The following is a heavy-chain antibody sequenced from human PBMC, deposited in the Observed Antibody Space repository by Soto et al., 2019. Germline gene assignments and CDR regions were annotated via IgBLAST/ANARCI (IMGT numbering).Heavy chain of an antibody. D-gene: IGHD5-18*01. CDR2: IYYSGST. Sequence: SETLSLTCTVSGGSVSIYYGSWFRKPPGKGLEWIGYIYYSGSTNYNPSLKSRVTISVDTSKNQFSLKLSSVTAADTAVYYCARLRIQPKSHQIYYSYYMDVWGKATTVTVSS. V-gene: IGHV4-59*08. J-gene: IGHJ6*03. CDR1: GGSVSIYY. CDR3: ARLRIQPKSHQIYYSYYMDV.